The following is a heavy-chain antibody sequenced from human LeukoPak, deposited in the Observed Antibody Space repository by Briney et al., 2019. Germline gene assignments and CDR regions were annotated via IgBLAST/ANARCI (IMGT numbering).Heavy chain of an antibody. D-gene: IGHD6-13*01. V-gene: IGHV4-38-2*02. CDR1: DYSISSGYY. CDR2: IYHSGSA. Sequence: SETLSLTCTVSDYSISSGYYWGWTRQSPGKGLEWIGTIYHSGSAYYNPSLKSRVTISVDTSKNQFSLKLSSVTAADTAVYYCAREGDSSSVGWFDPWGQGTLVTVSS. J-gene: IGHJ5*02. CDR3: AREGDSSSVGWFDP.